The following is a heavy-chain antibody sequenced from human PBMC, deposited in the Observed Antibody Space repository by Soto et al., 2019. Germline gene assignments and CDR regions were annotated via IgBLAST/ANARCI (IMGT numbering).Heavy chain of an antibody. CDR2: VSHSGST. CDR3: AREGPLSGDAFDI. J-gene: IGHJ3*02. V-gene: IGHV4-59*11. CDR1: CGSIISHL. Sequence: PSETLSLTCTFSCGSIISHLWSWIRQPPGKGLEWIGYVSHSGSTTHNPSLKSRVTISLDTSKNQVSLQLRSVTAADTAVYYCAREGPLSGDAFDIWGRGTKVTVSS. D-gene: IGHD3-16*01.